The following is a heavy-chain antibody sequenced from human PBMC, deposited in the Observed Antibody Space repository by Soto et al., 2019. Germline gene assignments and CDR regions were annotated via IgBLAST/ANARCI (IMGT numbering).Heavy chain of an antibody. CDR3: AKDIEHGIAAGGWFDP. Sequence: EVQLVESGGGLVQPGRSLRLSCAASGFTFDEYAMHWVRQAPGKGLEWVSGISWNSGSIGYADSVKGRFTISRDNAKNSLYLQMNSLRAEDTALYYCAKDIEHGIAAGGWFDPWGQGTLVTVSS. J-gene: IGHJ5*02. CDR1: GFTFDEYA. D-gene: IGHD6-13*01. V-gene: IGHV3-9*01. CDR2: ISWNSGSI.